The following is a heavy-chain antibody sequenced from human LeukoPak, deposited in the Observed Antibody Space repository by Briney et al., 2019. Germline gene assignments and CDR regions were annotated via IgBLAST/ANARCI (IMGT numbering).Heavy chain of an antibody. CDR3: ARRVYSSSWYLGAFDI. D-gene: IGHD6-13*01. J-gene: IGHJ3*02. Sequence: GESLKISCKGSGYSFTSYWIGWVRQMPGKGLEWMGIIYPGDSDTRYSPSFQGQVTISADKSVSTAYLQWSSLKASDTAMYYCARRVYSSSWYLGAFDIWGQGTMVTVSS. CDR2: IYPGDSDT. V-gene: IGHV5-51*01. CDR1: GYSFTSYW.